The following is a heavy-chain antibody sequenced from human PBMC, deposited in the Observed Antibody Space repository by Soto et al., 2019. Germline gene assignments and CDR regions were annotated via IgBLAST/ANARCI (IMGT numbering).Heavy chain of an antibody. D-gene: IGHD5-12*01. CDR3: AKGGEMATISPRFDY. Sequence: EVQLVESGGVVVQPGGSLRLSCAASGFTFDDYTMHWVRQAPGKGLEWVSLISWDGGSTYYADSVKGRFTISRDNSKNSLYLQMNSLSTEDTALYYCAKGGEMATISPRFDYWGQGTLVTVSS. CDR1: GFTFDDYT. J-gene: IGHJ4*02. V-gene: IGHV3-43*01. CDR2: ISWDGGST.